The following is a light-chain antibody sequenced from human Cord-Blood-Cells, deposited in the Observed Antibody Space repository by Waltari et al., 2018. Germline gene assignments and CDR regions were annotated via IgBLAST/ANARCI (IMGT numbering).Light chain of an antibody. CDR1: QDISNY. CDR3: QQYDNLPMYT. V-gene: IGKV1-33*01. Sequence: DIQMTQSPSSLSASVGDRVTITCQASQDISNYLNWYQQKPGKAPKLLIYDASNLETGFPLRFSGSGSGTDFTFTISSLQPEDIATYYCQQYDNLPMYTFGQGTKLEIK. J-gene: IGKJ2*01. CDR2: DAS.